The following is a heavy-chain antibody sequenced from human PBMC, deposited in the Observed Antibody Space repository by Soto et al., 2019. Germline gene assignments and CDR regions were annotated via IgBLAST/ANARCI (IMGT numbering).Heavy chain of an antibody. J-gene: IGHJ3*02. CDR1: GFTFNSYT. D-gene: IGHD3-10*01. CDR3: ARSTPGNPFDI. V-gene: IGHV3-21*01. Sequence: EVQLVESGGGLVEPGGSLRLSCAASGFTFNSYTMNWVRQPPGKGLEWVSSISAGGRSIYYTDSLKGRSTVSRDNPKNSLYLQMNSLRVYVTAVYYCARSTPGNPFDIWGQGTMVTVSS. CDR2: ISAGGRSI.